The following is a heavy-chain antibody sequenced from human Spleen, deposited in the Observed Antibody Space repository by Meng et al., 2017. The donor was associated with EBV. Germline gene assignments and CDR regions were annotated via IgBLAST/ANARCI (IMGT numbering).Heavy chain of an antibody. D-gene: IGHD3-22*01. Sequence: GQLVESGVELKNPGASGKVSCKASGYTFTSYAMNWVRQAPGQGLEWMGGINTNTGNPTYAQGFTGRFVFSLDTSVSTAYLQISSLKAEDTAVYYCARYYDRGGYYYYFDYWGQGTLVTASS. CDR2: INTNTGNP. CDR1: GYTFTSYA. V-gene: IGHV7-4-1*02. CDR3: ARYYDRGGYYYYFDY. J-gene: IGHJ4*02.